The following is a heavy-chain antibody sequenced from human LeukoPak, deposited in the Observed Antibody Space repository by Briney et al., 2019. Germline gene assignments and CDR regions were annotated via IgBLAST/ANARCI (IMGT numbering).Heavy chain of an antibody. CDR3: ARGRLAAAGDYFDY. CDR1: GGSFSGCY. CDR2: INHSGST. D-gene: IGHD6-13*01. J-gene: IGHJ4*02. Sequence: SETLSLTCAVYGGSFSGCYWSWIRQPPGKGLEWIGEINHSGSTNYNPSLKSRVTISVDTSKNQFSLKLSSVTAADTAVYYCARGRLAAAGDYFDYWGQGTLVTVSS. V-gene: IGHV4-34*01.